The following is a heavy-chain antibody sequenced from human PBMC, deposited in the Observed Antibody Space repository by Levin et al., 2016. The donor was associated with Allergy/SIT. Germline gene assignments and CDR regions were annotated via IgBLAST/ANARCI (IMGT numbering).Heavy chain of an antibody. Sequence: KVSCKGSGYSFTSYWIGWVRQMPGKGLEWMGIIYPGDSDTRYSPSFQGQVTISADKSISTAYLQWSSLKASDTAMYYCATGSGYSSSKGWFDPWGQGTLVTVSS. J-gene: IGHJ5*02. CDR1: GYSFTSYW. D-gene: IGHD6-13*01. V-gene: IGHV5-51*01. CDR2: IYPGDSDT. CDR3: ATGSGYSSSKGWFDP.